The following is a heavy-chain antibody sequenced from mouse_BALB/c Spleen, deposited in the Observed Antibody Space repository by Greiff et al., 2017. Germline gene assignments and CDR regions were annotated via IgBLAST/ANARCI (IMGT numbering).Heavy chain of an antibody. J-gene: IGHJ2*01. Sequence: VQLKESGPGLVKPSQSLSLTCTVTGYSITSDYAWNWIRQFPGNKLEWMGYISYSGSTSYNPSLKSRISITRDTSKNQFFLQLNSVTTEDTATYYCARRGYRYDGFDYWGQGTTLTVSS. V-gene: IGHV3-2*02. CDR2: ISYSGST. CDR3: ARRGYRYDGFDY. D-gene: IGHD2-14*01. CDR1: GYSITSDYA.